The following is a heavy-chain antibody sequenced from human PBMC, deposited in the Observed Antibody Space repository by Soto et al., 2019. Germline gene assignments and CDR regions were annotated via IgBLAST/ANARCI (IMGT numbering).Heavy chain of an antibody. CDR2: ISYDGSKK. Sequence: GGSLRLSCAASGFTFSSLGMDWVRQAPGKGLEWVALISYDGSKKYYGDSVKGRFTISRDNSRNTLHLQMDGLRAEDTAVYYCARAEEGSIAVAGYSSLFDYWGQGTLVTVSS. D-gene: IGHD6-19*01. CDR1: GFTFSSLG. CDR3: ARAEEGSIAVAGYSSLFDY. V-gene: IGHV3-30-3*01. J-gene: IGHJ4*02.